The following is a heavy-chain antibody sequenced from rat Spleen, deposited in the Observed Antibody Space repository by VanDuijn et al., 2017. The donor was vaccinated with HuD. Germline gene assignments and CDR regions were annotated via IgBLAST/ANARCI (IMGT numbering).Heavy chain of an antibody. D-gene: IGHD4-3*01. V-gene: IGHV5S13*01. J-gene: IGHJ2*01. CDR3: ATQSIIRVPLFDY. CDR2: ISTTGGST. CDR1: GLTFSNSG. Sequence: EVQLVESGGGLVQPGRSLKLSCVASGLTFSNSGMAWVRQAPTKGLEWVASISTTGGSTYYSGSVKGRFTIPRDNAKSTLYLQMDSLRSEDTATYYCATQSIIRVPLFDYWGQGVMVTVSS.